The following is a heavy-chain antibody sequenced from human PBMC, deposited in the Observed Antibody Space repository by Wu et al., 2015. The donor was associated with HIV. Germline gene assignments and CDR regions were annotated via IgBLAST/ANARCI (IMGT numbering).Heavy chain of an antibody. J-gene: IGHJ6*02. V-gene: IGHV1-18*01. CDR2: ISSYTGDT. CDR3: AREFMKTFGVLTPLVAYYYYGMDV. CDR1: GYTFTNYG. Sequence: QVQLLQSGSEMKKPGASVKVSCKTSGYTFTNYGISWVRQAPGQGLEWLGSISSYTGDTNYAQRLQGRVTMTTDTSTSTAYMELSSLKSEDTAMYYCAREFMKTFGVLTPLVAYYYYGMDVWGQGTTVTVSS. D-gene: IGHD3-16*01.